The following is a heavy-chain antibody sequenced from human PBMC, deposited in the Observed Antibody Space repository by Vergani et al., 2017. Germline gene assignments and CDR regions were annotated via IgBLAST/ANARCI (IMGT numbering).Heavy chain of an antibody. J-gene: IGHJ5*02. Sequence: VQLQESGPGLLKPSETLSLTCSVSGASISSYFWSWIRQPAGKGLEWLERVHTDGTAYYNPSLRTRVRLSADLSQSQFSLKMTTLTAADTAVYFCARDQLDDDGPRGWFAPWGQGILVTVSS. D-gene: IGHD5-24*01. CDR3: ARDQLDDDGPRGWFAP. CDR2: VHTDGTA. CDR1: GASISSYF. V-gene: IGHV4-4*07.